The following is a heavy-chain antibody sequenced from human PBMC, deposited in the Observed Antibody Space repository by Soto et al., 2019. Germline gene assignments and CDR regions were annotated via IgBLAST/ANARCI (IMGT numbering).Heavy chain of an antibody. D-gene: IGHD2-2*01. Sequence: SVKVSCKASGGTFSSYAISWVRQAPGQGLEWMGGIIPIFGTANYAQKFQGRVTITADESTSTAYMELSSLRSEDTAVYYCARSAMGPYYYYGMDVWGQGTTVTVSS. CDR3: ARSAMGPYYYYGMDV. CDR1: GGTFSSYA. J-gene: IGHJ6*02. V-gene: IGHV1-69*13. CDR2: IIPIFGTA.